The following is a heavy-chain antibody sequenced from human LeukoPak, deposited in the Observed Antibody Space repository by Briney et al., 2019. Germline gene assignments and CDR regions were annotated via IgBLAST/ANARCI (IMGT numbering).Heavy chain of an antibody. Sequence: SQTLSLTCTVSGGSISSGGYYWSWIRQHPGKGLEWIGYIYYSGSTYYNPSLKSRVTISVDTSKNQFSLKLSSVTAADTAVYYCARDLEGPIWSGHQTRYYGMDVWGQGTTVTVSS. J-gene: IGHJ6*02. CDR2: IYYSGST. D-gene: IGHD3-3*01. V-gene: IGHV4-31*03. CDR1: GGSISSGGYY. CDR3: ARDLEGPIWSGHQTRYYGMDV.